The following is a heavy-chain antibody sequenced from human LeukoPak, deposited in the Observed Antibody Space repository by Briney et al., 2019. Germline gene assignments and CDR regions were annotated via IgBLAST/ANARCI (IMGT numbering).Heavy chain of an antibody. CDR1: GGSISSSGYS. J-gene: IGHJ3*02. V-gene: IGHV4-39*07. CDR2: IYYGGST. D-gene: IGHD3-22*01. Sequence: SETLSLTCTVSGGSISSSGYSWGWIRQPPGKGLEWIGSIYYGGSTYYNPSLKSRVTISVDTSKNQFSLKLSSVTAADTAVYYCARLGPYYYDSTDAFDIWGQGTMVTVSS. CDR3: ARLGPYYYDSTDAFDI.